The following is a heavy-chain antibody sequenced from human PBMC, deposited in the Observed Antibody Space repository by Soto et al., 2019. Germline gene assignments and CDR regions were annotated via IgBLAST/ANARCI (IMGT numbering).Heavy chain of an antibody. CDR2: IMPIFGTA. CDR3: ACFSRLVVVASTGWFDL. Sequence: QVQLVQSGAEVKKPGSSVKVSCKASGGTFSSYAISWVRQAPGQGLEWMGGIMPIFGTANYAQKFQGRVTINADEATSTAYMVLSSLRYEDTAVDFGACFSRLVVVASTGWFDLWGQGSLVIVSS. CDR1: GGTFSSYA. V-gene: IGHV1-69*01. J-gene: IGHJ5*02. D-gene: IGHD2-15*01.